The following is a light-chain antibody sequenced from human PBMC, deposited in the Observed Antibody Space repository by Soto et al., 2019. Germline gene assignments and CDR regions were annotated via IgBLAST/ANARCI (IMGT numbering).Light chain of an antibody. CDR2: AAS. Sequence: IQLTQSPSSLSASVGDRVTITCRASQGISSYLAWYQQKPGKAPKLLIYAASNLQSGVPSRFSGSGSGTDFTLTISSLQPEDFATYFCQQSYTTPVYSFGQGTKVDIK. V-gene: IGKV1-39*01. CDR1: QGISSY. J-gene: IGKJ2*01. CDR3: QQSYTTPVYS.